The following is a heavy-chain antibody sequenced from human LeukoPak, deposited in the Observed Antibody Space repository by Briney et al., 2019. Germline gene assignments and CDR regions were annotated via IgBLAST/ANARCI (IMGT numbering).Heavy chain of an antibody. CDR2: INTNTGNP. V-gene: IGHV7-4-1*02. CDR1: GYTFTGYY. Sequence: ASVKVSCKASGYTFTGYYMHWVRQAPGQGLEWMGWINTNTGNPTYAQGFTGRFVFSLDTSVSTAYLQISSLKAEDTAVYYCARGSGSGSYSYPYYMDVWGKGTTVTVSS. J-gene: IGHJ6*03. CDR3: ARGSGSGSYSYPYYMDV. D-gene: IGHD3-10*01.